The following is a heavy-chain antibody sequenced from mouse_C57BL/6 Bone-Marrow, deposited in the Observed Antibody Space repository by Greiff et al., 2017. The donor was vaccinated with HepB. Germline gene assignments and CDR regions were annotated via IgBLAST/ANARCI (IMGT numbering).Heavy chain of an antibody. Sequence: VQLQQPEAELVKPGASVKISCKASGYTFTDYSIHWVKQRPGQGLEWIGDIYPSDGSTKYNEKFKSKAPVTADKSSSTAYMQLNSLTSEDSAVYFCARRVDYYAMDYWGRGTSVTVSS. V-gene: IGHV1-78*01. CDR1: GYTFTDYS. CDR3: ARRVDYYAMDY. CDR2: IYPSDGST. J-gene: IGHJ4*01. D-gene: IGHD1-1*01.